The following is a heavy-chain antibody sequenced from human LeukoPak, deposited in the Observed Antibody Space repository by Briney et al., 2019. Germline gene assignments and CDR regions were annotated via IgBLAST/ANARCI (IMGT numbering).Heavy chain of an antibody. Sequence: SETLSLTCTVSGGSISSYYWSWIRQPAGPGLEWIGRIYTSGRTNYNPSLKSRVTMSVDTSKNQFSLKLSSVTAADTAVYYCARDKQQLVHLSQAASGSGSWYFDLWGRGTLVTVSS. CDR3: ARDKQQLVHLSQAASGSGSWYFDL. CDR2: IYTSGRT. D-gene: IGHD6-13*01. V-gene: IGHV4-4*07. CDR1: GGSISSYY. J-gene: IGHJ2*01.